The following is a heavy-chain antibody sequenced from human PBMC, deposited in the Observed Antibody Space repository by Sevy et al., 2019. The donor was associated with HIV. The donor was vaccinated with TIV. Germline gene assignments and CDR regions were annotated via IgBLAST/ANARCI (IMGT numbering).Heavy chain of an antibody. CDR3: ARDAGYSTVWYPGY. D-gene: IGHD6-19*01. V-gene: IGHV3-33*02. Sequence: GGSLRLSCEVSGSTFKNHGMHWVRQAPGKGLEGLAAIRSDDTAVDYAASAKGRFTISRDIFKNTLLLQVSSLRAEDTAVYYCARDAGYSTVWYPGYWGQGTLVTVSS. CDR2: IRSDDTAV. CDR1: GSTFKNHG. J-gene: IGHJ4*02.